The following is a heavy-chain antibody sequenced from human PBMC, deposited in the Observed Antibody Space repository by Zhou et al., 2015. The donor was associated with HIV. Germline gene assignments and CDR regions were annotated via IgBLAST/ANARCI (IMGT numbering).Heavy chain of an antibody. J-gene: IGHJ4*02. Sequence: QVQLVESGGGVVQPGRSLRLSCAASGFTFSNYAMHWVRQAPGKGLEWVAVISYDGNIKYYADSVKGRFTISRDNSKNTLYLQMNSLTAEDTTVYYCARDRGSGSYYGSFDYWGQGTLVTVSS. CDR1: GFTFSNYA. V-gene: IGHV3-30-3*01. CDR3: ARDRGSGSYYGSFDY. D-gene: IGHD1-26*01. CDR2: ISYDGNIK.